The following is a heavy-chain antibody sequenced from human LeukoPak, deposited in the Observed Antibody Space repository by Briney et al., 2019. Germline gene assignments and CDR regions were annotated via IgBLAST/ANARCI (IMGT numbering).Heavy chain of an antibody. D-gene: IGHD2-2*01. Sequence: GGSLRLSCAASGFTFSSYGMHWVRQAPGKGLEWVAVISYDGSNKYYADSVKGRFTISRDNSKNTLYLQMNSLRAEDTAVYYCAREGLCPPYKYQLLCRYFDYWGQGTLVTVSS. CDR1: GFTFSSYG. CDR3: AREGLCPPYKYQLLCRYFDY. V-gene: IGHV3-30*03. J-gene: IGHJ4*02. CDR2: ISYDGSNK.